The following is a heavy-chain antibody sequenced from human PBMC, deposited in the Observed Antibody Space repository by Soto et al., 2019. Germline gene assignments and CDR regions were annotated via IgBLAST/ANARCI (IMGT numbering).Heavy chain of an antibody. D-gene: IGHD2-2*01. CDR2: IYYSGST. Sequence: SETLSLTCTVSGGSISSYYWSWIRQPPGKGLEWIGYIYYSGSTNYNPSLKSRVTISVDTSKNQFSLKLSSVTAADTAVYYCARTHIVVVPAAMPEAWFDPWGQGTLVTGSS. J-gene: IGHJ5*02. CDR3: ARTHIVVVPAAMPEAWFDP. V-gene: IGHV4-59*01. CDR1: GGSISSYY.